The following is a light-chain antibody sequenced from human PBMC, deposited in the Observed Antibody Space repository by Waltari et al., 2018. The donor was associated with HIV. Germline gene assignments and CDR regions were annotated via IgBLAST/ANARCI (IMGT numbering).Light chain of an antibody. CDR1: QSMTTNF. CDR3: QQYASSPT. Sequence: DIVLTQSPGTLSLSPGDRATLSCRASQSMTTNFLAWYQQKPGQAPRLLIYGASSRATGIPDKFSVSGSGTDFTLTITSLAPEDFGFYYCQQYASSPTFGQGTKVEIQ. CDR2: GAS. J-gene: IGKJ1*01. V-gene: IGKV3-20*01.